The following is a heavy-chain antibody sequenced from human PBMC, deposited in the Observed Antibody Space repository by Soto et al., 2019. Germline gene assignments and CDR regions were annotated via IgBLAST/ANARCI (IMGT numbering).Heavy chain of an antibody. CDR1: GYTFTSYD. Sequence: QVPLVQSGAEVKKPGASVKVSCKASGYTFTSYDINWVRQATGQGLEWMGWMNPNSGNTGYAQKFQGRVTMTRNTSISTAYMELSSLRSEDTAVYYCARGGKYCSSTSCYIPSYYYYYMDVWGKGTTVTVSS. D-gene: IGHD2-2*02. J-gene: IGHJ6*03. CDR2: MNPNSGNT. CDR3: ARGGKYCSSTSCYIPSYYYYYMDV. V-gene: IGHV1-8*01.